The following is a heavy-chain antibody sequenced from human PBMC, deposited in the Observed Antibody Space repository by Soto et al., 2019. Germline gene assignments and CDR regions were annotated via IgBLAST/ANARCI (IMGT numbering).Heavy chain of an antibody. V-gene: IGHV4-34*01. Sequence: QVHLQQWGAGLLKPSETLSLTCAVYGGSFSGYYWSWIRQPPGKGLEWIGEINHSGSTNYNPSLTSRVTISVDTSKNQLSVKLSSVTAADTAVYYCARGGGGWYEDLWDQGTLVTVSS. J-gene: IGHJ4*02. CDR2: INHSGST. CDR3: ARGGGGWYEDL. CDR1: GGSFSGYY. D-gene: IGHD6-19*01.